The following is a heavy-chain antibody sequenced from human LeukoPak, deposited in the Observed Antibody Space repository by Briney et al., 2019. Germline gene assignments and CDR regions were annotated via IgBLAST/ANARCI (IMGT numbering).Heavy chain of an antibody. V-gene: IGHV1-46*01. CDR2: INPSGGST. CDR1: GYTFTSYY. J-gene: IGHJ4*02. Sequence: ASVKVSCKASGYTFTSYYMHWVRQAPGQGLKWMGIINPSGGSTSYAQKFQGRVTMTRDTSTSTVYMELSSLRSEDTAVYYCARLWGGVVPADQSDYWGQGTLVTVSS. CDR3: ARLWGGVVPADQSDY. D-gene: IGHD2-2*01.